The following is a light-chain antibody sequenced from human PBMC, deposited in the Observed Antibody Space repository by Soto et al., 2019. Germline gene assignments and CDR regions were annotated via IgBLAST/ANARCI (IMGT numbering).Light chain of an antibody. CDR2: AAS. CDR3: QQRYSTPST. V-gene: IGKV1-39*01. Sequence: DIQVTQSPSSLFGSVGKRVTMACRASQSVSSYLNGYQQKQGKAPKLLIYAASHLQSGVASRCSGSGSGTDFTLTISSLQPEDVAIYFCQQRYSTPSTFGQGTTVEIK. J-gene: IGKJ1*01. CDR1: QSVSSY.